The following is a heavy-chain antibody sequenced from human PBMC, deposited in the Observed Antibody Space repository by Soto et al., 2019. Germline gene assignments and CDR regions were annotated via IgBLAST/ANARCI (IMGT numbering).Heavy chain of an antibody. CDR2: IYYDGNT. D-gene: IGHD3-9*01. Sequence: PSETLSLTCTLSGGAINDHYWSFIRQPPGKGLEWIGYIYYDGNTNYNPSLESRVTISVDRSRNQFSLWLASLTAADTAVYYCARVRTGYFDYWGRGALVTVSS. J-gene: IGHJ4*02. V-gene: IGHV4-59*11. CDR3: ARVRTGYFDY. CDR1: GGAINDHY.